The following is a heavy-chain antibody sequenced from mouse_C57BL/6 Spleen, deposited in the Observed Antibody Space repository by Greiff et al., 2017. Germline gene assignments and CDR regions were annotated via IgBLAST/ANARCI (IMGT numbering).Heavy chain of an antibody. CDR3: ARVGQLRLFDY. J-gene: IGHJ2*01. Sequence: EVKLMESGGGLVKPGGSLKLSCAASGFTFSDYGMHWVRQAPEKGLEWVAYISSGSSTIYYADTVKGRFTISRDNAKNTLFLQMTSLRSEDTAMYYCARVGQLRLFDYWGQGTTLTVSS. CDR2: ISSGSSTI. D-gene: IGHD3-2*02. V-gene: IGHV5-17*01. CDR1: GFTFSDYG.